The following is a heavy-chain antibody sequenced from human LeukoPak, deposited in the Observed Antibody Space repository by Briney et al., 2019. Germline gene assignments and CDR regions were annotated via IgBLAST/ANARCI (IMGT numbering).Heavy chain of an antibody. V-gene: IGHV4-39*01. D-gene: IGHD2-8*01. CDR3: AGSTYDNWFDP. CDR1: GGSIGSSSYY. CDR2: IYHSGST. J-gene: IGHJ5*02. Sequence: SETLSLTCTVSGGSIGSSSYYCGWIRQPPGKGLEWIGSIYHSGSTYYNPSLKSRVTLSVETSKNQFSLKLSSVTAADTAVYYCAGSTYDNWFDPRGQGTLVTVSS.